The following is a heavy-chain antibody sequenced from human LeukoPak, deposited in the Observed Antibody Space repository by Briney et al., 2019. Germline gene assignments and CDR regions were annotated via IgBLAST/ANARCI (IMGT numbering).Heavy chain of an antibody. Sequence: PSETLSLTCTVSGGSISSSYWSWIRQPPGKGVAWIGYIYYSGSTYYSPSLKSRVTISVDTSKNQFSLKLSSVTAADTAVYYCARDRENYYGGNREPFDYWGQGTLVTVSS. CDR2: IYYSGST. J-gene: IGHJ4*02. CDR3: ARDRENYYGGNREPFDY. D-gene: IGHD4-23*01. V-gene: IGHV4-59*12. CDR1: GGSISSSY.